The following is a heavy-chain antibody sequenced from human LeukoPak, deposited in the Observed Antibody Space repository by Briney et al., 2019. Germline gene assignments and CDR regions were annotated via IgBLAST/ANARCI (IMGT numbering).Heavy chain of an antibody. D-gene: IGHD3-22*01. CDR3: AKVKVVTTKVWPRDYYYYMDV. CDR2: ISGSGGST. CDR1: GFTFSSYA. V-gene: IGHV3-23*01. Sequence: GGSLRLSCAASGFTFSSYAMSWVRQAPGKGLEWVSAISGSGGSTYYADSVKGRFTISRDNSKNTLYLQMNSLRAEDTAVYYCAKVKVVTTKVWPRDYYYYMDVWGKGTTVTVSS. J-gene: IGHJ6*03.